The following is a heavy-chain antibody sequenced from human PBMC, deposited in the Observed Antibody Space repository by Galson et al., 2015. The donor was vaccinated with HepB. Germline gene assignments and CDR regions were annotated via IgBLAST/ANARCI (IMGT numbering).Heavy chain of an antibody. J-gene: IGHJ4*02. CDR3: TRGNRPHYHYVGHFDY. Sequence: LRLSCAASGFTFSSYAMHWVRQAPGKVLEWVAVISYDGSNKYYADSVKGRFTISRDNSKNTLYLQMNSLRAEDTAVYYCTRGNRPHYHYVGHFDYWGQGTLVTVSS. V-gene: IGHV3-30-3*01. CDR2: ISYDGSNK. CDR1: GFTFSSYA. D-gene: IGHD5-12*01.